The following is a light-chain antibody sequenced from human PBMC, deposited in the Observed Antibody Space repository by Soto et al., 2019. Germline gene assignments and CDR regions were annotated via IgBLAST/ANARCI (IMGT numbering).Light chain of an antibody. CDR1: QSVSSN. J-gene: IGKJ4*01. V-gene: IGKV3-15*01. Sequence: VSTKAPANLSVSPGERATLSCRASQSVSSNLAWYQQKPGQAPSFLIYGASTRATGIPARFSGSGSGTEFTLTISSLQSEDFAVYYCQQYDNWPLTVGGGTKVDSK. CDR2: GAS. CDR3: QQYDNWPLT.